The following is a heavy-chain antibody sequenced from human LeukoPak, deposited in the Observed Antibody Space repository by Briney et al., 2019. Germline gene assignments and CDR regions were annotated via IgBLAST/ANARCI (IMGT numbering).Heavy chain of an antibody. CDR3: ARRVVVAAAPYYFDY. J-gene: IGHJ4*02. V-gene: IGHV3-30-3*01. CDR1: GFTFSSYA. Sequence: PGGSLRLSCAASGFTFSSYAMHWVRQAPGKGLEWVAVISYDGSNKYYADSVKGRFTISRDNSKNTLYLQMNSLRVEDTAVYYCARRVVVAAAPYYFDYWGQGTLVTVSS. D-gene: IGHD2-2*01. CDR2: ISYDGSNK.